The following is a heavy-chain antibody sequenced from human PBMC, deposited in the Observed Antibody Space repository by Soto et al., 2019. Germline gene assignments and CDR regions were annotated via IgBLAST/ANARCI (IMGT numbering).Heavy chain of an antibody. D-gene: IGHD2-21*02. CDR2: ISAYNGNT. Sequence: ASVKVSCKASGYTFTSYGISWVRQAPGQGLEWMGWISAYNGNTNYAQKLQGSVTMTTDTSTSTAYMELRSLRSDDTAVYYCARVNGGNSGLVLAYWGQGTLVTVSS. CDR3: ARVNGGNSGLVLAY. V-gene: IGHV1-18*01. CDR1: GYTFTSYG. J-gene: IGHJ4*02.